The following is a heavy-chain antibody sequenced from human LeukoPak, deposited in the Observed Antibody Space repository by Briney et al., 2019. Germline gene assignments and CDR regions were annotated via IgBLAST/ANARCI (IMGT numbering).Heavy chain of an antibody. D-gene: IGHD4-23*01. CDR1: GFTFSGYW. Sequence: GGSLRLSCAASGFTFSGYWMTWVRQAPGKGLEWVANIKEDGGEGYYVDSVKGRFTISRDNAKNSLYLQMSSLRSEDTAVYYCAREQGVTSPGGDYWGQGTLVTVSS. V-gene: IGHV3-7*03. CDR3: AREQGVTSPGGDY. J-gene: IGHJ4*02. CDR2: IKEDGGEG.